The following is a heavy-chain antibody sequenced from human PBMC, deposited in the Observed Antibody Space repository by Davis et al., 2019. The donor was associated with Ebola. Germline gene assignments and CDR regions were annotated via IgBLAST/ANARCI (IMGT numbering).Heavy chain of an antibody. CDR3: ATRRLPFDY. D-gene: IGHD6-25*01. CDR2: ISSSSSTI. CDR1: GFTFSSYS. Sequence: GESLKISCAASGFTFSSYSMNWVRQAPGKGLEWVSYISSSSSTIYYADSVKGRFTISRDNAKNSLYLQMNSLRDEDTAVYYCATRRLPFDYWGQGTLVTVSS. V-gene: IGHV3-48*02. J-gene: IGHJ4*02.